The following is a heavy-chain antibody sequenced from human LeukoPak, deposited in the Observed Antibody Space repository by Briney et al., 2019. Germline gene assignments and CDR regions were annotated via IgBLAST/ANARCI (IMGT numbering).Heavy chain of an antibody. Sequence: PKASVKVSCKASGGIFSSYAINWVRQAPGQGLEWMGRIIPIFGSANYAQKFQGRVTITADKSTRTAYMELSSLRSEDTALYYCAKGSRLREGGSYRFWGQGTLVTVSP. CDR1: GGIFSSYA. J-gene: IGHJ4*02. D-gene: IGHD3-16*02. V-gene: IGHV1-69*06. CDR2: IIPIFGSA. CDR3: AKGSRLREGGSYRF.